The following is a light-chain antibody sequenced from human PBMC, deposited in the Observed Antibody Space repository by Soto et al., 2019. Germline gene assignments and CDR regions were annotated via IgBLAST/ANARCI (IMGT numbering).Light chain of an antibody. J-gene: IGKJ2*01. CDR2: AAS. Sequence: DIQLTQSPSFLSASVGDRVTITCRASQGISSYLAWYQQKPGKAPKLLIYAASTLQSGVPSRFSGSGSGTVFTLTISSLQPEDFATYYCQQLNSYPHTFVQGTKLEIK. V-gene: IGKV1-9*01. CDR1: QGISSY. CDR3: QQLNSYPHT.